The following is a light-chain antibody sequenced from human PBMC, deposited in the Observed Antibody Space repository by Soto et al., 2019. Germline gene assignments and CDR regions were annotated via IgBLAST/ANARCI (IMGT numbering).Light chain of an antibody. J-gene: IGLJ2*01. CDR3: SSYTSRGTLVV. V-gene: IGLV2-14*01. CDR1: ISDVGGYNY. CDR2: EVS. Sequence: QSALTQPASVSGSPGQSITISCTGTISDVGGYNYVSWYQQHPGKAPKLMIYEVSNRPSGLSNRFSGSKSGNTASLTISGLQADDEADYYCSSYTSRGTLVVFGGGTQLTVL.